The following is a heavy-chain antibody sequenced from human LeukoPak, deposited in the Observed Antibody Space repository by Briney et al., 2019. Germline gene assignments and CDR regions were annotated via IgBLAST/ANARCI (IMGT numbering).Heavy chain of an antibody. CDR2: ISGSGGVT. D-gene: IGHD6-13*01. CDR1: GCTFSSYA. V-gene: IGHV3-23*01. Sequence: GGSLRLSCAASGCTFSSYAMSWVRQAPGKGLEWVSAISGSGGVTDYAASVKGRFTISRDNSKNTLYLQMNSPRVEDTVAYYCAKDRVAAAGVDDAFDIWGQGTMVTVSS. CDR3: AKDRVAAAGVDDAFDI. J-gene: IGHJ3*02.